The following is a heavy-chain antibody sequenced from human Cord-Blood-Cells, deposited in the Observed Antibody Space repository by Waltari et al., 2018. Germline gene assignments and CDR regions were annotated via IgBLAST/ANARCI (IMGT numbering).Heavy chain of an antibody. Sequence: EVQLVESGGGLVPPGGSLSLSCSASGFTFSSYWRHWVRQAPGKGLVWVSRINSDGSSTSYADSVKGRFTISRDNAKNTLYLQMNSLRAEDTAVYYCASEILSNTFDYWGQGTLVTVSS. CDR2: INSDGSST. V-gene: IGHV3-74*01. J-gene: IGHJ4*02. CDR3: ASEILSNTFDY. D-gene: IGHD7-27*01. CDR1: GFTFSSYW.